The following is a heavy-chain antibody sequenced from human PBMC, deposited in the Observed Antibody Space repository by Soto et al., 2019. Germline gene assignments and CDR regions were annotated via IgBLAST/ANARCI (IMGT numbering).Heavy chain of an antibody. CDR1: GFTFSSHA. V-gene: IGHV3-23*01. CDR2: ISAGSEGA. Sequence: EVQLLESGGGLVQPGGALRLSCAASGFTFSSHAMSWVRQAPGTGLEWISSISAGSEGAYYADSVQGRFTISRDNSNNALYLQMNSLRAEDTAVFYCARDLWWYLHWGQGTLVTVSS. D-gene: IGHD2-15*01. J-gene: IGHJ4*02. CDR3: ARDLWWYLH.